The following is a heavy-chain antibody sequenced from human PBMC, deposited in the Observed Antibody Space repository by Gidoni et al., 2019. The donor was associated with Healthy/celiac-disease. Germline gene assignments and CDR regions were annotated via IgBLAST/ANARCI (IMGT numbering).Heavy chain of an antibody. V-gene: IGHV3-33*01. Sequence: QVQLVESGGGVVQPGRSLRLSCAASGVTFRSYGMPWVRQAPGKGLEWVEVIWYDGSNKYYADSVKGRFTISRDNSKNTLYLQMNSLRAEDTAVYYCAREGCSSTSCHQKGLGYNWFDPWGQGTLVTVSS. J-gene: IGHJ5*02. CDR1: GVTFRSYG. CDR3: AREGCSSTSCHQKGLGYNWFDP. D-gene: IGHD2-2*01. CDR2: IWYDGSNK.